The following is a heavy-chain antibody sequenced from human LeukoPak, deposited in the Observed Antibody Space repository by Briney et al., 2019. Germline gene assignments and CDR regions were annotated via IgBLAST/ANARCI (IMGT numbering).Heavy chain of an antibody. CDR3: ARLADYDSSGYLSY. Sequence: ASVKVSCKAFGYTFTRYYMHWVRQAPGQGLERMGIINPSGGSARYAQKFQGRVTMTRDTSTSTVYMEVSSLRSEDTAVYYCARLADYDSSGYLSYWGQGTLVTVSS. CDR2: INPSGGSA. V-gene: IGHV1-46*01. J-gene: IGHJ4*02. CDR1: GYTFTRYY. D-gene: IGHD3-22*01.